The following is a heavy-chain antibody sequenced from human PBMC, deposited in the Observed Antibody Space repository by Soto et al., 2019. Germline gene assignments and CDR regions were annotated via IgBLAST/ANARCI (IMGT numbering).Heavy chain of an antibody. CDR3: ARGSSYDQDSQH. J-gene: IGHJ1*01. D-gene: IGHD3-16*01. V-gene: IGHV4-34*01. CDR2: INHSGST. CDR1: GGSFSGYY. Sequence: QVQLQQWGAGLLKPSETLSLTCAVYGGSFSGYYWSWIRQPPGKGLEWIGEINHSGSTNYNPSLKSRVTISVDTSKNQFSLKLSSVTAAHPAVYYCARGSSYDQDSQHWGQGTLVTVSS.